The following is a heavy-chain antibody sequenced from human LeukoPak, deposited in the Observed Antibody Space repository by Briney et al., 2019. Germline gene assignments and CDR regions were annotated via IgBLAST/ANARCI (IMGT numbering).Heavy chain of an antibody. V-gene: IGHV4-61*08. CDR1: GGSISSGDYY. CDR2: IYYSGST. D-gene: IGHD3-3*01. J-gene: IGHJ4*02. CDR3: ARRITIFGVVPYFDY. Sequence: PSETLSLTCTVSGGSISSGDYYWSWIRQPPGKGLEWIGYIYYSGSTNYNPSLKSRVTISVDTSKNQFSLKLSSVTAADTAVYYCARRITIFGVVPYFDYWGQGTLVTVSS.